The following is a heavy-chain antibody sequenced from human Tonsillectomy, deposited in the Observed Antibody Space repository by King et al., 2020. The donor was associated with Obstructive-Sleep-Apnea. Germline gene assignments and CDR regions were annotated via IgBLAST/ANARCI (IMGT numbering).Heavy chain of an antibody. V-gene: IGHV4-39*07. CDR1: GGSISSRSYY. CDR3: AREAYYDFWSGPQQDY. J-gene: IGHJ4*02. CDR2: IYHSGTT. Sequence: QLQESGPGLVKPSETLSLTCTVSGGSISSRSYYWGWIRQPPGKGLEWIGDIYHSGTTYYNPSLKSRVTISVDKSKSQFSLRLSSVTAADTAVYYCAREAYYDFWSGPQQDYWGQGTLVTVSS. D-gene: IGHD3-3*01.